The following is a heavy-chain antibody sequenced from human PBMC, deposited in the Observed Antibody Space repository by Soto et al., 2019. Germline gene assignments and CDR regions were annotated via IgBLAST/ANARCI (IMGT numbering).Heavy chain of an antibody. CDR2: IYPGDSDT. CDR1: GYRFSSYW. J-gene: IGHJ6*02. D-gene: IGHD2-8*01. V-gene: IGHV5-51*01. CDR3: ARQGSNGAYYYYGMDV. Sequence: GESLKISCKGSGYRFSSYWIAWVRQMPGKGLEWMGIIYPGDSDTGYSPSFQGQVTFSVDKSNNTAYLQWSSLKASDTAMYYCARQGSNGAYYYYGMDVWGQGTAVTVSS.